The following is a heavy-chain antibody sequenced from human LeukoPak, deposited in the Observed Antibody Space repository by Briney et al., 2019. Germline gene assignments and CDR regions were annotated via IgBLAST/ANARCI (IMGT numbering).Heavy chain of an antibody. Sequence: SGGSLRLSCAASGFTFSSYWMVWVRQAPGKGLVWVSATNTDGSTTTYADSVKGLFTIARDNARNTVYLQMNSLRVEDTAVYYCYGANVQHWGPGTLVTVHS. J-gene: IGHJ1*01. D-gene: IGHD4-17*01. CDR3: YGANVQH. V-gene: IGHV3-74*01. CDR2: TNTDGSTT. CDR1: GFTFSSYW.